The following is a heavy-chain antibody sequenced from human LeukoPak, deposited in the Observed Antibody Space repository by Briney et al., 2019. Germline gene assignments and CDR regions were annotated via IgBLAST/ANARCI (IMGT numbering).Heavy chain of an antibody. J-gene: IGHJ3*02. V-gene: IGHV4-59*08. CDR3: TSGKRSDAFDI. D-gene: IGHD1-26*01. CDR1: DGSVSTSY. CDR2: IYNSGST. Sequence: PSETLSLTCTVSDGSVSTSYWNWIRQPPGKGLEWIGYIYNSGSTNYNPSLKSRLTISVDTSKNQFSLKLSSVTAADTAVYYCTSGKRSDAFDIWGQGTMVTVSS.